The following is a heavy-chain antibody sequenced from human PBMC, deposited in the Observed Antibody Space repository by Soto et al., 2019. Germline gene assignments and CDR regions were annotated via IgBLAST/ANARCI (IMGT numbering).Heavy chain of an antibody. D-gene: IGHD3-16*01. Sequence: SETLSLTCTVSYGSISVSNVFWGWVRQPPGKGLEWIGNIDYSGTAYFNPSLGTRVTFPVDTSKNQFSLTFYSVTAADTAVYFCAKITGRQLDFWGQGILVTVSS. CDR1: YGSISVSNVF. CDR2: IDYSGTA. CDR3: AKITGRQLDF. J-gene: IGHJ4*02. V-gene: IGHV4-39*07.